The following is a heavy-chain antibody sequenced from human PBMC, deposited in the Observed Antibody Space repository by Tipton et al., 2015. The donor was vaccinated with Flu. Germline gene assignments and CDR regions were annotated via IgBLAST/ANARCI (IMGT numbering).Heavy chain of an antibody. CDR2: INHNGNT. D-gene: IGHD4-11*01. CDR1: GDSVRSSYY. CDR3: ARRDFSNYVSDPKNWFDP. Sequence: TLSLTCTVSGDSVRSSYYWAWIRQPPGRGLEWIGNINHNGNTYHNASLRSRVTISVDTSRNHFSLKLSSVTAADTAVYYCARRDFSNYVSDPKNWFDPWGQGTLVTVTS. V-gene: IGHV4-38-2*02. J-gene: IGHJ5*02.